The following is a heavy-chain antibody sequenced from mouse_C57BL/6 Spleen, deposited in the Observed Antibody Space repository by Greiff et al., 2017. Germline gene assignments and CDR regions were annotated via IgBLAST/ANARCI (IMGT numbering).Heavy chain of an antibody. CDR1: GFNINDYY. D-gene: IGHD4-1*02. V-gene: IGHV14-1*01. J-gene: IGHJ1*03. CDR2: IDPDDGDT. Sequence: EVQLLESGAELVKPGASVKLSCTASGFNINDYYMHWVKQRPGQGLEWIGRIDPDDGDTKYTPKFKGKATLTADTSSNTAYLQLSSLTSEDTAVYYCARYDCGNRDVDDWGKGTTVTVAS. CDR3: ARYDCGNRDVDD.